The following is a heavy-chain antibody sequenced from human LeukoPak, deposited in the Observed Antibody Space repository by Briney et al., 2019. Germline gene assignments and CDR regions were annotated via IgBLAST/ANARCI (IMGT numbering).Heavy chain of an antibody. CDR1: GYTFTGYY. J-gene: IGHJ5*02. D-gene: IGHD3-9*01. V-gene: IGHV1-2*02. CDR3: ARNGGSYDILTGYYMGNWFDP. Sequence: ASVKVSCKASGYTFTGYYMHWVRQAPGQGLEWMGWINPNSGGTNYAQKFQGRVAMTRDTSISTAYMELSRLRSDDTAVYNCARNGGSYDILTGYYMGNWFDPWGQGTLVTVSP. CDR2: INPNSGGT.